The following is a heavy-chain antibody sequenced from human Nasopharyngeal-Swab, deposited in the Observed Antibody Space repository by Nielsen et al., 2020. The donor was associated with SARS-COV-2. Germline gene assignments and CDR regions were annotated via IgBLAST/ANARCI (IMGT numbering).Heavy chain of an antibody. Sequence: GSLRHSCTVSGDSIAYSTFYWGWIRQPPGKGLEWIGNIYYNGNTYQNPSLKSRLTISVDKSKNQFSLQLSSVTAADTAVYYCVRSSSWYYFDYWAQGTQVTVSS. CDR1: GDSIAYSTFY. CDR3: VRSSSWYYFDY. V-gene: IGHV4-39*01. CDR2: IYYNGNT. J-gene: IGHJ4*02. D-gene: IGHD6-13*01.